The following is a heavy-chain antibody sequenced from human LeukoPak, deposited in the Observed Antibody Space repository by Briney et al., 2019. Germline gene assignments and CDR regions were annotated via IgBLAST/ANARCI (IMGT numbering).Heavy chain of an antibody. CDR3: ARAAAEKSYDVLTGYYVAYYFDY. CDR2: IYSGGST. J-gene: IGHJ4*02. Sequence: GGSLRLSCAASGFTVSSNYMSWVRQAPGKGLEWVAVIYSGGSTYYADSVQGRFTLSRDNSNNTLYLQMNSLRAEDTAVYYCARAAAEKSYDVLTGYYVAYYFDYWGQGTLVTVSS. V-gene: IGHV3-53*01. CDR1: GFTVSSNY. D-gene: IGHD3-9*01.